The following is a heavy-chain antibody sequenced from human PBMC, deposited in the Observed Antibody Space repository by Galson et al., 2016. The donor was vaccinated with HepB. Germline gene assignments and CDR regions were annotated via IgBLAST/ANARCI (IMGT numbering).Heavy chain of an antibody. D-gene: IGHD5-12*01. Sequence: SLRLSCAASGFTFSNAWMSWVRQAPGKGLEWVGRIKKNTDGGTTDYAAPVEGRFSISRDDSKNTLYLQMNSLKTEDTAVYYCTGDIIRFDPWGQGTLVTVSS. V-gene: IGHV3-15*01. CDR1: GFTFSNAW. CDR2: IKKNTDGGTT. CDR3: TGDIIRFDP. J-gene: IGHJ5*02.